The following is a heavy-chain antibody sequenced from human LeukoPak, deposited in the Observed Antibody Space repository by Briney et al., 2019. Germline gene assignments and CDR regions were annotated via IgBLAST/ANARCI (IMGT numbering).Heavy chain of an antibody. CDR3: ARDRQHCSDTSCYRWFDP. J-gene: IGHJ5*02. CDR1: GGSISSSNW. D-gene: IGHD2-2*01. Sequence: PSETLSLTCAVSGGSISSSNWWSWVRQPPEKGLQWIGEIYHSGSTNYNPSLKSRVTISVDKSKNQFSLNLNPVTAADTAVYYCARDRQHCSDTSCYRWFDPWGQGTLVPVSS. CDR2: IYHSGST. V-gene: IGHV4-4*02.